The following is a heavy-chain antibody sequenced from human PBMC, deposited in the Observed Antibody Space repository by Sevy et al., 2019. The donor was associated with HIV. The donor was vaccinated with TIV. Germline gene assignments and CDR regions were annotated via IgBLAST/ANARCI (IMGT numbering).Heavy chain of an antibody. CDR1: GYTFTSYG. D-gene: IGHD4-17*01. V-gene: IGHV1-18*01. CDR3: ASSLYGDCFDY. Sequence: ASVKVSCKASGYTFTSYGISWVRQAPGQGLEWMGWISAYNGNTNYAQKLQGRVTMTTDTSTSTAHMELRSLRSDDTAVYYCASSLYGDCFDYWGQGTLVTVSS. J-gene: IGHJ4*02. CDR2: ISAYNGNT.